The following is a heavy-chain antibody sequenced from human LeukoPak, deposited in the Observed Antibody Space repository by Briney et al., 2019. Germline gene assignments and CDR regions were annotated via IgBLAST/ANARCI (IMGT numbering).Heavy chain of an antibody. J-gene: IGHJ4*02. CDR1: GFTFDDYA. Sequence: GGSLRLSCAASGFTFDDYAMSWVRQAPGKGLEWVSRINWNGGSTSYADSVKGRFTISRDNAKNSLYLQMNSLRAEDTAVYYCAALSGSVDFDYWGQGTLVTVSS. V-gene: IGHV3-20*04. D-gene: IGHD1-26*01. CDR2: INWNGGST. CDR3: AALSGSVDFDY.